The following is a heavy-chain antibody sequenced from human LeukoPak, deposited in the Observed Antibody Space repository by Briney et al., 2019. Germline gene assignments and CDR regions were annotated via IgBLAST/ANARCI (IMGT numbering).Heavy chain of an antibody. CDR1: GYTFTGYY. J-gene: IGHJ5*02. D-gene: IGHD4-17*01. CDR3: ARGSGTVTTSQLNWFDP. CDR2: INPNSGGT. Sequence: ASVTVSCKASGYTFTGYYMHWVRQAPGQGLEWMGWINPNSGGTNYAQKFQGRVTMTRDTSISTAYMELSRLRSDDTAVYYCARGSGTVTTSQLNWFDPWGQGTLVTVSS. V-gene: IGHV1-2*02.